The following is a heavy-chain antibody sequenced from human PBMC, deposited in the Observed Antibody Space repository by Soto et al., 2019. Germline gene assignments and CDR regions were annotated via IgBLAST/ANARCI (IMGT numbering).Heavy chain of an antibody. V-gene: IGHV3-73*02. D-gene: IGHD3-9*01. J-gene: IGHJ6*02. Sequence: EVQLVESGGGLVQPGGSLKVSCVASGFTFTDSAIHWVRQASGKGLEWVGHVRSKSNSYATSYGASVKGRFTISRDDSKNTTYLEMSSLKIDDTAVYYCTRRGNDILTGPLTFGLDVWGQGTTVTVSS. CDR1: GFTFTDSA. CDR3: TRRGNDILTGPLTFGLDV. CDR2: VRSKSNSYAT.